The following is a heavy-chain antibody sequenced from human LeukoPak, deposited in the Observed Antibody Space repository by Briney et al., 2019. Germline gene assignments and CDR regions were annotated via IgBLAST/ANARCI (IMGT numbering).Heavy chain of an antibody. CDR2: FDPEDGET. D-gene: IGHD2-2*01. CDR3: ATLPAARELVQFDP. V-gene: IGHV1-24*01. Sequence: ASVKVSCKVSGYTLTELSMHWVRRAPGKGLEWMGGFDPEDGETIYAQKFQGRVTMTEDTSTDTAYMELSSLRSEDTAVYYCATLPAARELVQFDPWGQGTLVTVSS. CDR1: GYTLTELS. J-gene: IGHJ5*02.